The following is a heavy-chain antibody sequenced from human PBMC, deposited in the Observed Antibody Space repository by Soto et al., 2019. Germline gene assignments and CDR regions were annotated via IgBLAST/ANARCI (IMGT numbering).Heavy chain of an antibody. CDR2: IYYSGST. CDR1: GGSISSGGYY. D-gene: IGHD5-12*01. Sequence: PSETLSLTCTVSGGSISSGGYYWSWIRQHPGKGLEWIGYIYYSGSTYYNPSLKSRVTISVDTSKNQFSLKLSSVTAADTAVYYCARTLSGYDWNNYYYYYYMDVWGKGTTVTVSS. V-gene: IGHV4-31*03. CDR3: ARTLSGYDWNNYYYYYYMDV. J-gene: IGHJ6*03.